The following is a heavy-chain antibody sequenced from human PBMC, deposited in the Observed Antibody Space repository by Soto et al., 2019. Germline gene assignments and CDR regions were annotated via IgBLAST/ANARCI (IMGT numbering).Heavy chain of an antibody. CDR3: AKYRTSHFWSAYFDS. J-gene: IGHJ4*02. CDR2: ISYDGTHK. V-gene: IGHV3-30*18. D-gene: IGHD3-3*02. Sequence: QVQLVESGGGVVQPGRSLRLSCAASGFTFSSYAMHWVRQAPGKGLEWVAVISYDGTHKNYTDSVKGRFTISRDTSKNTLYLQMNSLRPEDTAVYYCAKYRTSHFWSAYFDSWGQGTLITVSS. CDR1: GFTFSSYA.